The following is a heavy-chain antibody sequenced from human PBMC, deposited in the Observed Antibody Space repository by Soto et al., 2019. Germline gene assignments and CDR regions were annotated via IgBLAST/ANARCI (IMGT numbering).Heavy chain of an antibody. V-gene: IGHV3-13*01. CDR1: GFTFSSYD. J-gene: IGHJ4*02. D-gene: IGHD2-21*02. CDR2: IGTAGDT. CDR3: ARALPLRYCGGDCYYYFDY. Sequence: VQLVESGGGLVQPGGSLRLSCAASGFTFSSYDMHWVRQATGKGLEWVSAIGTAGDTYYPGSVKGRFTISRENAKNSLYLQMNSLRAGDTAVYYCARALPLRYCGGDCYYYFDYWGQGTLVTVSS.